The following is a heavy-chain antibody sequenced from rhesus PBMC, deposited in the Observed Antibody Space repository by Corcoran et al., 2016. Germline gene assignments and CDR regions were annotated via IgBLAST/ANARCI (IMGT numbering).Heavy chain of an antibody. D-gene: IGHD2-15*01. CDR1: GSSISTNW. Sequence: QVQLQESGPGLVKPSETLSLTCTVSGSSISTNWWSWIRTPPGEGLVWIGEIDGNSGTPNYHPSLKGLVTVSHAPSKTRFCLRLNSVTAADPAGYYCARELVVDNNIRFDVWGPGVLVTVSS. V-gene: IGHV4-80*01. CDR3: ARELVVDNNIRFDV. CDR2: IDGNSGTP. J-gene: IGHJ5-1*01.